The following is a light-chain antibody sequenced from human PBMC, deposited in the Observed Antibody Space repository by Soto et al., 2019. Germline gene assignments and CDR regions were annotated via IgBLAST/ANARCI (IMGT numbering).Light chain of an antibody. Sequence: DIQMTQSPSSLSASVGDRVTITCRASQSISSYLNWYQQKPGKAPKRRIYAASSLQSGVPSRFSGSGSGTDFPLTISSLQPEDSAPYYGQLIYSTRLTFGGGTKV. CDR2: AAS. J-gene: IGKJ4*01. CDR1: QSISSY. V-gene: IGKV1-39*01. CDR3: QLIYSTRLT.